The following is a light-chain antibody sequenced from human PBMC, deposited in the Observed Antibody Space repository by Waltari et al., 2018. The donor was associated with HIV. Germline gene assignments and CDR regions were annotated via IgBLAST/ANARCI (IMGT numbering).Light chain of an antibody. Sequence: EIVLTQSPGTLSLSPGETAILPCRTTQSISNNFLAWYQQKPGQPPRLRIYSAFTRATGIPDGFSGSGAGTDFTLSISRLEPEDFAVYYCHQYGTAPRTFGQGTTVEIK. CDR2: SAF. CDR1: QSISNNF. CDR3: HQYGTAPRT. J-gene: IGKJ1*01. V-gene: IGKV3-20*01.